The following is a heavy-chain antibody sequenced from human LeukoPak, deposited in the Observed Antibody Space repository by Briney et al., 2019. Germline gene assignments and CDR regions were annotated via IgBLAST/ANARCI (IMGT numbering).Heavy chain of an antibody. CDR1: GGSISSYY. CDR2: IYYSGST. V-gene: IGHV4-59*01. CDR3: AREDYYGSGSYAY. D-gene: IGHD3-10*01. J-gene: IGHJ4*02. Sequence: SETLSLTCTVSGGSISSYYWSWIRQPPGKGLEWIGYIYYSGSTNYNPSLKSRVTISVDTSKNQFSLKLSSVTAADTAVYYCAREDYYGSGSYAYWGQGTLVTVPS.